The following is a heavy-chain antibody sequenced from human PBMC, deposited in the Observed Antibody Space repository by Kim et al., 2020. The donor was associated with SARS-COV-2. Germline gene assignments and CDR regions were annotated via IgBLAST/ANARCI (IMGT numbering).Heavy chain of an antibody. V-gene: IGHV1-69*01. CDR3: ARRYGGTDY. Sequence: GTENYAQKVQGRVTVTADESTSTAYMERGSLRSEDTAVYYCARRYGGTDYWGQGTLVTVSS. J-gene: IGHJ4*02. CDR2: GTE. D-gene: IGHD2-15*01.